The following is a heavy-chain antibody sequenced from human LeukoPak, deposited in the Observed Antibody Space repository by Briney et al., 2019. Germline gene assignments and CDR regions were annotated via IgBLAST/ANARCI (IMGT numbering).Heavy chain of an antibody. V-gene: IGHV1-18*01. Sequence: ASVKVSCKTSGYTFTNHGISWVRQAPGQGLEWMGWISGYSGNTNYVQKFQGRVTTTTDTPTSTAYMEVRNLKSDDTAVYYCARDLSLGRHEYGEAFDNWGQGTLVIVSS. CDR1: GYTFTNHG. J-gene: IGHJ4*02. D-gene: IGHD4-17*01. CDR2: ISGYSGNT. CDR3: ARDLSLGRHEYGEAFDN.